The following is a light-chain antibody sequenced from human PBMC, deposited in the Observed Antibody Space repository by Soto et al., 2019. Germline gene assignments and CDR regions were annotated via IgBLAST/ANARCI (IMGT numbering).Light chain of an antibody. Sequence: EIVLTQSPGTLSLSPGESGTLSCRAGQTLSSSSLAWYQQKPRQAPRLLIYGASNRASGIPDRFSGGGSGTDFTLTISRLEPEDFAVYYCHQYGSSPLTFGGGTQVEI. CDR2: GAS. V-gene: IGKV3-20*01. J-gene: IGKJ4*01. CDR1: QTLSSSS. CDR3: HQYGSSPLT.